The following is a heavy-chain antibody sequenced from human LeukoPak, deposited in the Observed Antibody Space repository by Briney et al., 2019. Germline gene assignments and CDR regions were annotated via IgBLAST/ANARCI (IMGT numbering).Heavy chain of an antibody. D-gene: IGHD3-16*01. V-gene: IGHV4-30-2*01. J-gene: IGHJ4*02. CDR3: TRGAGWLIDY. CDR1: GGSINSGGYY. Sequence: SETLSLTCTVSGGSINSGGYYWTWIRQPPGEGLEWIAYFSHSGSTFYNPSLKSRVTISADTSKNHFFLKLNSVTTADTAVYYCTRGAGWLIDYWGQGILVTVSS. CDR2: FSHSGST.